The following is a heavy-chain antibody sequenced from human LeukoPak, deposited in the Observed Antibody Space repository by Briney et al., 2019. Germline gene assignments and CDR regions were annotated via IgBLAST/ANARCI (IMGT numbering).Heavy chain of an antibody. D-gene: IGHD6-6*01. CDR2: IKQDGSEK. CDR1: GFTFSSYW. V-gene: IGHV3-7*01. J-gene: IGHJ4*02. Sequence: GGSLRLSCAASGFTFSSYWMSWVRQAPGKGLEWVANIKQDGSEKYYVDSVKGRFTISRDNAKNSLYLQMNSLRAEDTAVYYCAKDLRYSSSSGFDYWGQGTLVTVSS. CDR3: AKDLRYSSSSGFDY.